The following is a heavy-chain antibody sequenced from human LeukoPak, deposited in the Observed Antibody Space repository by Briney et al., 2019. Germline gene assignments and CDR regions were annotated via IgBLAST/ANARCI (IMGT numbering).Heavy chain of an antibody. CDR1: GASLNSYY. J-gene: IGHJ5*02. CDR3: ARDLLTVTTGGHLGAFDP. Sequence: SETLSLTCTVSGASLNSYYWSWIRQPAGKGLEWIGRIYTSGSTNYNPSLKSRVTMSVDTSKNQFSLKLSSVTAADTAVYYCARDLLTVTTGGHLGAFDPWGQGTLVTVSS. CDR2: IYTSGST. D-gene: IGHD4-17*01. V-gene: IGHV4-4*07.